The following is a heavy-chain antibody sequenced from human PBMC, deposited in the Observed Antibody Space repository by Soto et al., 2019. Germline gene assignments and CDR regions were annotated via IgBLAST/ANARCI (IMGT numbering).Heavy chain of an antibody. Sequence: GGSLRLSCAACGITFTSSVTSWVRQARGKGLEWVSAISGSGGSTYYADSVKGRITISRDKSKTTQYLQMNSLRAEDTAEYYCINVPRFCSGSSCNGGYFDSWGQGPLVTVP. CDR1: GITFTSSV. CDR3: INVPRFCSGSSCNGGYFDS. J-gene: IGHJ4*02. V-gene: IGHV3-23*01. CDR2: ISGSGGST. D-gene: IGHD2-15*01.